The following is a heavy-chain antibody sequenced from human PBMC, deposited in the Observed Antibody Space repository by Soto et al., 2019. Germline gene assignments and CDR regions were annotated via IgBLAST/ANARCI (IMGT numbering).Heavy chain of an antibody. CDR3: ARALKYYYDSSGYYSHYFDY. CDR2: IYSGGST. CDR1: GFTVSSNY. Sequence: GSLRLSCAASGFTVSSNYMSWVRQSPGKGLEWVSVIYSGGSTYYADSVKGRFTISRDNSKNTLYLQMNSLRAEDTAVYYCARALKYYYDSSGYYSHYFDYWGQGTQVTVSS. D-gene: IGHD3-22*01. J-gene: IGHJ4*02. V-gene: IGHV3-53*01.